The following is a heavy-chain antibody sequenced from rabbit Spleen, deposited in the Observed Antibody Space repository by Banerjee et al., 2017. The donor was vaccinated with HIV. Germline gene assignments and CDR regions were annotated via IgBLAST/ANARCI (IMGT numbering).Heavy chain of an antibody. J-gene: IGHJ3*01. CDR2: IYAGSSGST. D-gene: IGHD1-1*01. Sequence: QEQLEESGGDLVKPGASLTLTCTASGFSFSSSDYMCWVRQAPGKGLEWIACIYAGSSGSTYYASWAKGRFTISKTSSTTVTLQMTSLTAADTATYFCARDLDSGRGHRLDLWGPGTLVTVS. CDR1: GFSFSSSDY. CDR3: ARDLDSGRGHRLDL. V-gene: IGHV1S45*01.